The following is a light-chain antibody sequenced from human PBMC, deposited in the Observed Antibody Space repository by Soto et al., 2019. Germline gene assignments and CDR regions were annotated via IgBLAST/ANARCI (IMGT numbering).Light chain of an antibody. Sequence: QSVLTQPPSASGTPGQRVTISCSGSSSNIGSNTVNWYQQLPGTAPKLLIYSTDQRPSGVPDRFSGSRSGTSVSLAISGLHSEDEADYYCAAWDDSLHGCVFGGGTQLTVL. CDR2: STD. J-gene: IGLJ7*01. CDR1: SSNIGSNT. CDR3: AAWDDSLHGCV. V-gene: IGLV1-44*01.